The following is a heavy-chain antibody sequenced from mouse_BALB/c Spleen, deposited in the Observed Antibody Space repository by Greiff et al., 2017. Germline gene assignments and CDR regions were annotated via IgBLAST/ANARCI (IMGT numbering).Heavy chain of an antibody. CDR3: ATYYRYDYFDY. CDR1: GYSITSGYY. Sequence: EVQLQESGPGLVKPSQSLSLTCSVTGYSITSGYYWNWIRQFPGNKLEWMGYISYDGSNNYNPSLKNRISITRDTSKNQFFLKLNSVTTEDTATYYCATYYRYDYFDYWGQGTTLTVSS. V-gene: IGHV3-6*02. CDR2: ISYDGSN. J-gene: IGHJ2*01. D-gene: IGHD2-14*01.